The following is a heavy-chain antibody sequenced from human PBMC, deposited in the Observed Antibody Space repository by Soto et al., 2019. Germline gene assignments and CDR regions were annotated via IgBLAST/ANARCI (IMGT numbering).Heavy chain of an antibody. CDR2: ISYDGSNK. D-gene: IGHD3-10*02. CDR3: ARDHVYPDY. CDR1: GFTFSSYA. V-gene: IGHV3-30-3*01. Sequence: PGGSLRLSCAASGFTFSSYAMHWVRQAPGKGLEWVAVISYDGSNKYYADSVKGRFTISRDNSKNTLHLQMNSLRAEDTAVYYCARDHVYPDYWGQGTLVTVSS. J-gene: IGHJ4*02.